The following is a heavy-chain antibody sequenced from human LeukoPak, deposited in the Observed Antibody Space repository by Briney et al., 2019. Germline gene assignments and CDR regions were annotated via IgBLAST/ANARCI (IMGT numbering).Heavy chain of an antibody. Sequence: GGSLRLSCAASGFTFSSCAMSWVRQAPGKGLEWVSAIGGGGVDTYYADSVKGRFTISRDNSKNTLYLQMNSLRAEDTAVYYCAKRGESCSSTNCLKYYFDYWGQGTLVTVSS. J-gene: IGHJ4*02. V-gene: IGHV3-23*01. CDR2: IGGGGVDT. CDR1: GFTFSSCA. D-gene: IGHD2-2*01. CDR3: AKRGESCSSTNCLKYYFDY.